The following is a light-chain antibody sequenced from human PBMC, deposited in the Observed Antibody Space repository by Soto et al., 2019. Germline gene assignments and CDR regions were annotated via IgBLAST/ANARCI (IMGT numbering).Light chain of an antibody. CDR1: QSVSSSY. V-gene: IGKV3-20*01. CDR2: GAS. J-gene: IGKJ4*01. Sequence: IVLTQSPGTLSLSPGEKDTLSCRASQSVSSSYLAWYQQRPGQAPRLLIYGASNRANGIPDRFSGSGSGTDFTLTISRLEPEDFAVYFCQQYGNSPLTFGGGTKVDIK. CDR3: QQYGNSPLT.